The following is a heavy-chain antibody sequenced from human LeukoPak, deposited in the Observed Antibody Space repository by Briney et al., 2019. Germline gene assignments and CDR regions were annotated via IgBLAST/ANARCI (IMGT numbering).Heavy chain of an antibody. CDR3: TRGSYYFNY. J-gene: IGHJ4*02. V-gene: IGHV3-74*01. CDR1: GFTFSRDW. Sequence: GGSLRLSCAASGFTFSRDWMHWVRQAPGRGLVWVSRINADESSTAYADSVKGRFIISRDNAKNTLYLQMNSPRVEDTAVYYCTRGSYYFNYWGQGTLVTVSS. CDR2: INADESST.